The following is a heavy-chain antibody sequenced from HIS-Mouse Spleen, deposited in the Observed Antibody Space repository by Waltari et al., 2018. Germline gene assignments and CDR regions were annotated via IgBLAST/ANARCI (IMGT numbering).Heavy chain of an antibody. CDR1: GFTFSSYA. Sequence: QVQLVESGVGVVQPGWSLRLSWAASGFTFSSYAMHWVRQAPGKGLEWVAVISYDGSNKYYADSVKGRFTISRDNSKNTLYLQMNSLRAEDTAVYYCARRRSYFDYWGQGTLVTVSS. CDR2: ISYDGSNK. CDR3: ARRRSYFDY. V-gene: IGHV3-30-3*01. J-gene: IGHJ4*02.